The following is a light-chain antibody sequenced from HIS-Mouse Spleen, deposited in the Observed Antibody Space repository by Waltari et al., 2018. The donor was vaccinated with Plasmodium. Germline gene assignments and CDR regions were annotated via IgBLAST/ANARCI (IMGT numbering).Light chain of an antibody. CDR2: GAS. V-gene: IGKV3-15*01. J-gene: IGKJ3*01. CDR1: HSVSSN. Sequence: EIVMTQFPATLSVSLGERATLSCRASHSVSSNLAWYKQKPGQAPRLLIYGASTRATGIPARFSGSGSGTEFTLTISSLQSEDFAVYYCQQYNNWSFTFGPGTKVDIK. CDR3: QQYNNWSFT.